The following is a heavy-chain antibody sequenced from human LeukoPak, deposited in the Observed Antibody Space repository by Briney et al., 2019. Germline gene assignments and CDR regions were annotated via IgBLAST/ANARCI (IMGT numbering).Heavy chain of an antibody. Sequence: ASVKVSCKASGYIFTSYAIQWVRQAPGQRLEWMGWINAGNGNTRYSVKFQDKITITSDKSATTVYMELSSLTSEDTAVYYCARDKVLTGYRQLFDYWGQGTLVTVSS. CDR2: INAGNGNT. V-gene: IGHV1-3*01. CDR1: GYIFTSYA. J-gene: IGHJ4*02. D-gene: IGHD3-9*01. CDR3: ARDKVLTGYRQLFDY.